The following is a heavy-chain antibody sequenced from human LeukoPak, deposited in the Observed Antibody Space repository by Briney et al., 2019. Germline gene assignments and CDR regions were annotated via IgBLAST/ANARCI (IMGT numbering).Heavy chain of an antibody. CDR2: INHSGSA. D-gene: IGHD6-13*01. CDR1: GGSFSGYY. V-gene: IGHV4-34*01. Sequence: SETLSLTCAVYGGSFSGYYWSWIRQPPGKGLEWIGEINHSGSANYNPSLKSRVTISVDTSKNQFSLKLSSVTAADTAVYYCARLKGYSSSWYPAPDWFDPWGQGTLVTVSS. J-gene: IGHJ5*02. CDR3: ARLKGYSSSWYPAPDWFDP.